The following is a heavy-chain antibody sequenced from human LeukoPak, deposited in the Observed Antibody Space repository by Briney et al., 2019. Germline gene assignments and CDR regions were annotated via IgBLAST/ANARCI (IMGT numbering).Heavy chain of an antibody. J-gene: IGHJ4*02. CDR1: GGSISGYY. D-gene: IGHD2-2*01. CDR2: MYNSGSGST. Sequence: SETLSLTCTVSGGSISGYYWTWIRQPPGKGLEWIGYMYNSGSGSTNYNASLKSRVAISADTSKNHFSLRLTSVTAADTAVYYCARDHAPDCFSTSCYYEFDYWGQGTLVTVSS. CDR3: ARDHAPDCFSTSCYYEFDY. V-gene: IGHV4-4*08.